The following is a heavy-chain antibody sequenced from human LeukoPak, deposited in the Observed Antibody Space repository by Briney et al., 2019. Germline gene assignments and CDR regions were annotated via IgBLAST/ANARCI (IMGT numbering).Heavy chain of an antibody. Sequence: GGSLRLSCAASGFTFSSYGMHWVRQAPGKGLEWVAIISNDGGNKYYADSVKGRFTLSRDNSRNTLYLRMNSLRAEDTAVYYCAKDSLGGVVPAAISAYWGQGTLVTVSS. CDR2: ISNDGGNK. D-gene: IGHD2-2*02. J-gene: IGHJ4*02. CDR3: AKDSLGGVVPAAISAY. CDR1: GFTFSSYG. V-gene: IGHV3-30*18.